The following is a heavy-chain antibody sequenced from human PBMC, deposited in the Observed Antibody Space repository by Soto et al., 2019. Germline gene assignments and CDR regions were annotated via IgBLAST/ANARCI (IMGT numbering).Heavy chain of an antibody. Sequence: SETLSLTCTVSGGSISSSSYYWGWIRQPPGKGLEWIGSIYYSGSTYYNPSLKSRVTISVDTSKNQFSLKLSSVTAADTAVYYCARQTLSSGGSCYLCFNWFDPWGQGTLVTVSS. J-gene: IGHJ5*02. V-gene: IGHV4-39*01. CDR3: ARQTLSSGGSCYLCFNWFDP. CDR2: IYYSGST. D-gene: IGHD2-15*01. CDR1: GGSISSSSYY.